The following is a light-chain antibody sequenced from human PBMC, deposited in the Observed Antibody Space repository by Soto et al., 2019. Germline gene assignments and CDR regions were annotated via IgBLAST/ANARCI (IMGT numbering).Light chain of an antibody. V-gene: IGKV1-12*01. CDR1: QSISSW. CDR3: QHADSFPLIT. CDR2: AAS. J-gene: IGKJ5*01. Sequence: DIQMTQSPSTLSASLGDRVTITCRASQSISSWLAWYQQKPGKAPKVLIHAASTLQSGVPSRFSGSGSGTDFTLTISSLQPEDFATYYCQHADSFPLITFGQGTRLEI.